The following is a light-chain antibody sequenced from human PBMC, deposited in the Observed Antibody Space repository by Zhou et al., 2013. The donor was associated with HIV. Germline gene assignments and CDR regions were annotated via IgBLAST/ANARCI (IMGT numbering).Light chain of an antibody. J-gene: IGKJ5*01. CDR2: AAS. Sequence: DIEVTQSPSSVSASIGDTVTITCRASQHISRWLVWYQQKPGKDPQVLISAASRLQSGVPSRFSGSGSGTEFNLTIDCLQSEDFATYYCQQHYDYPSITFGQGTRLEIK. CDR3: QQHYDYPSIT. V-gene: IGKV1-12*01. CDR1: QHISRW.